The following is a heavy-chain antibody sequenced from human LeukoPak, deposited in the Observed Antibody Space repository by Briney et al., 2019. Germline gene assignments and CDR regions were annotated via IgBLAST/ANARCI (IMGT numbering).Heavy chain of an antibody. Sequence: ASVKVSCKTSGYTFNHYYIHWVRQAPGQGLKWLGCISPNSGGTQYAQKFQGRVTTTRDTSISTAYMELSRLRSDDTAIYYCAREWGYVWGSYRDYYFDYWGQGTLVTVSS. V-gene: IGHV1-2*02. J-gene: IGHJ4*02. CDR2: ISPNSGGT. D-gene: IGHD3-16*02. CDR1: GYTFNHYY. CDR3: AREWGYVWGSYRDYYFDY.